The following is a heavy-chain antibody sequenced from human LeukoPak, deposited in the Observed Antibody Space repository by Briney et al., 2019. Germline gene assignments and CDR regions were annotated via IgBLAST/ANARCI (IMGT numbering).Heavy chain of an antibody. D-gene: IGHD4-23*01. CDR3: ARHGGRY. V-gene: IGHV4-34*01. CDR2: INHSGST. CDR1: GGSFSGYY. J-gene: IGHJ4*02. Sequence: PSETLSLTCAVYGGSFSGYYWSWIRQPPGKGLEWVGEINHSGSTNYNPSLKSRGTISVDTSKNQFSLKLSSVTAADTAVYYCARHGGRYWGQGTLVTVSS.